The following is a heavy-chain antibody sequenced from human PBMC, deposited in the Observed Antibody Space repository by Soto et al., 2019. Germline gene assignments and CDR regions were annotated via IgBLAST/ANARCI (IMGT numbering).Heavy chain of an antibody. J-gene: IGHJ5*02. V-gene: IGHV4-34*01. Sequence: PSETLSLTCAVDVGSFSGYHWIWIRQPPGKGLEWSGEINHSGSTNYNPYLKSRVSISVDTSKNQFSLKLSSVTAADPAVYYCARGEIVVVVAATSLYWFVPWGQGTLVTVSS. CDR3: ARGEIVVVVAATSLYWFVP. CDR2: INHSGST. D-gene: IGHD2-15*01. CDR1: VGSFSGYH.